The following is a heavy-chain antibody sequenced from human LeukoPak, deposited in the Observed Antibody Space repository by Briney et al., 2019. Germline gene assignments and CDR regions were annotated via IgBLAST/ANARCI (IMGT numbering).Heavy chain of an antibody. CDR1: GGSFSGYY. CDR2: INHSGST. D-gene: IGHD5-12*01. J-gene: IGHJ4*02. CDR3: ARDGVATGLFDY. V-gene: IGHV4-34*01. Sequence: PSETLSLTCAVYGGSFSGYYRSWVRQPPGKGLEWVGEINHSGSTNYNPSLKSRVTISVDTSKNQFSLKLSSVTAADTAVYYCARDGVATGLFDYWGQGTLVTVSS.